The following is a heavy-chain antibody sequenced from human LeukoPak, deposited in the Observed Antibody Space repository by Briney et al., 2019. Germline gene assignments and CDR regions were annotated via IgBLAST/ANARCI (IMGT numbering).Heavy chain of an antibody. J-gene: IGHJ4*02. CDR1: GASISSGDYY. CDR3: ARGRGVPYYYDSSGYYPADY. V-gene: IGHV4-30-4*01. Sequence: SETLSLTCTVSGASISSGDYYWSWIRQPPGKGLECIGHIYYSGSTYYNPSLKSRVTISVDTSKNQFSLKLSSVTAEDTAVYYCARGRGVPYYYDSSGYYPADYWGQGTLVTVSS. D-gene: IGHD3-22*01. CDR2: IYYSGST.